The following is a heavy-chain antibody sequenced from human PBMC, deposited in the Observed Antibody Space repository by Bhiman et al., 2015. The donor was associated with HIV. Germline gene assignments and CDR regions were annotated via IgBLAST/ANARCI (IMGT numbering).Heavy chain of an antibody. D-gene: IGHD5-24*01. CDR3: ARGAPDGYTYLNY. J-gene: IGHJ4*02. CDR2: ISGSSSYI. CDR1: GFTFDDYG. Sequence: EVQLVESGGGLVQPGGSLRLSCAASGFTFDDYGMHWVRQAPGKGLEWVSSISGSSSYIYYADSMKGRFNTSRDNAKNSLYLQMTSLRAEDTAVYYCARGAPDGYTYLNYWGQGTLVTVSS. V-gene: IGHV3-21*01.